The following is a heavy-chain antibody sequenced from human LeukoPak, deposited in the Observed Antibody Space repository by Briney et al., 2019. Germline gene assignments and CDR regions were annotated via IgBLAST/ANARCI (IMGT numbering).Heavy chain of an antibody. CDR1: GGSISRYY. CDR2: IYYSGST. J-gene: IGHJ4*02. Sequence: SETLSLTCTVFGGSISRYYWSWIRLPPGKGLEWIGYIYYSGSTKYNPSLESRVTFSVDTSKNQVSLRLSSVTAADTAVYYCARLGSSTWYGADYWGQGTLVTVSS. CDR3: ARLGSSTWYGADY. V-gene: IGHV4-59*08. D-gene: IGHD6-13*01.